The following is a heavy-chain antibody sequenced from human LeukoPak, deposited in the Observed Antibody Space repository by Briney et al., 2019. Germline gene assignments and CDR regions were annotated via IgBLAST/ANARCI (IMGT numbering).Heavy chain of an antibody. CDR3: AKSGPKTAMAHTHFDY. V-gene: IGHV3-30*18. J-gene: IGHJ4*02. D-gene: IGHD5-18*01. Sequence: GGSLRLSCAASGFTFSSYGMHWVRQAPGKGLEWVAVISYDGSNKYYGDSVKGRFTISRDNSKNTLYLQMNSLRAEDTAVYYCAKSGPKTAMAHTHFDYWGQGTLVTVSS. CDR1: GFTFSSYG. CDR2: ISYDGSNK.